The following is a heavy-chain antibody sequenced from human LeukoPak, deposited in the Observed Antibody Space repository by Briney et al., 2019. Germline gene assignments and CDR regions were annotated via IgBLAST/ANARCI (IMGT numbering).Heavy chain of an antibody. CDR1: GYTFTDYY. D-gene: IGHD3-22*01. Sequence: ASVKVSCKASGYTFTDYYMHWVRQAPGQGLEWMGWINPKSGGTNHAQRFQGRVTMTRDTSITTTHMELSSLGSDDTAVYYCARQGGPMTVVVKVASDIWGQGTMVTVSS. CDR3: ARQGGPMTVVVKVASDI. V-gene: IGHV1-2*02. J-gene: IGHJ3*02. CDR2: INPKSGGT.